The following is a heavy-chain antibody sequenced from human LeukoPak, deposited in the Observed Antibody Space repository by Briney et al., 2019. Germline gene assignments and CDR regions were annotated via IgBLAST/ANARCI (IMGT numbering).Heavy chain of an antibody. CDR3: ATALYCSSTSCYQEGTTNWFDP. CDR1: GYTFTCYY. V-gene: IGHV1-24*01. CDR2: FDPEDGET. D-gene: IGHD2-2*01. Sequence: ASVKVSCKASGYTFTCYYMHWVRQAPGKGLEWMGGFDPEDGETIYAQKFQGRVTMTEDTSTDTAYMELSSLRSEDTAVYYCATALYCSSTSCYQEGTTNWFDPWGQGTLVTVSS. J-gene: IGHJ5*02.